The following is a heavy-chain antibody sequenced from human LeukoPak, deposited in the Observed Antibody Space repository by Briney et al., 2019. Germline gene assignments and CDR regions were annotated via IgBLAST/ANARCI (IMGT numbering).Heavy chain of an antibody. CDR2: INPSGGST. D-gene: IGHD6-19*01. V-gene: IGHV1-46*01. J-gene: IGHJ5*02. CDR1: GYTFTSYY. CDR3: TSRSSGWDWFDP. Sequence: ASVKVSCKASGYTFTSYYMHWVRQAPGQGLEWMGIINPSGGSTSYAQKFQGRVTMTRDMSTSTVYMELSSLRSEDTAVYYWTSRSSGWDWFDPWGQGTLVTVSS.